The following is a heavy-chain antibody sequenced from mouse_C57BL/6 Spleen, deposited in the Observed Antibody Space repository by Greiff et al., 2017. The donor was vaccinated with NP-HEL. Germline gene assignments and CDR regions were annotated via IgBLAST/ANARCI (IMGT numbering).Heavy chain of an antibody. CDR1: GYTFTSYW. CDR2: IDPSDSET. V-gene: IGHV1-52*01. Sequence: QVHVKQSGAELVRPGSSVKLSCKASGYTFTSYWMHWVKQRPIQGLEWIGNIDPSDSETHYNQKFKDKATLTVDKSSSTAYMQLSSLTSEDSAVYDCARRYYGSSEAMDYWGQGTSVTVSS. CDR3: ARRYYGSSEAMDY. J-gene: IGHJ4*01. D-gene: IGHD1-1*01.